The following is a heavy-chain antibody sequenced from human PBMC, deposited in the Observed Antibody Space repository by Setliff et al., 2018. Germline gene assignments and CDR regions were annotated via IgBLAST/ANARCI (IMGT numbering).Heavy chain of an antibody. J-gene: IGHJ6*02. CDR3: ARDRQYCSSPTCYSSYFYYYGMDV. CDR1: GGSISSGGYY. Sequence: SETLSLTCTVSGGSISSGGYYWSWVRQPPGKGLEWIGEIYHSGSTNYNPSLKSRVTISVDTSKNQFSLKLSSVTAADTAVYYCARDRQYCSSPTCYSSYFYYYGMDVWGQGTTVTVSS. D-gene: IGHD2-2*02. CDR2: IYHSGST. V-gene: IGHV4-39*07.